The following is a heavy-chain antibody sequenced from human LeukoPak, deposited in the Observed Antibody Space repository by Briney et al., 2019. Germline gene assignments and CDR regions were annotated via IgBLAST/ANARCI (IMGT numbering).Heavy chain of an antibody. J-gene: IGHJ4*02. CDR3: AADSGSYRYYFDY. CDR2: INPSGGST. Sequence: VSVKVSCKASGYTFTSYYVHWVRQAPGQGLEWMGIINPSGGSTSYAQKFQGRVTMTRDMSTSTVYMELSSLRSEDTAVYYCAADSGSYRYYFDYWGQGTLVTVSS. CDR1: GYTFTSYY. V-gene: IGHV1-46*01. D-gene: IGHD1-26*01.